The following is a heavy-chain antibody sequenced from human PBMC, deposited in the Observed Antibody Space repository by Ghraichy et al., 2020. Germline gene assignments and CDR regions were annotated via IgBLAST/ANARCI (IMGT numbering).Heavy chain of an antibody. CDR2: IYTGGST. J-gene: IGHJ4*02. CDR1: GVTVSSKF. D-gene: IGHD5-12*01. CDR3: GRDSAVATAPEY. V-gene: IGHV3-66*01. Sequence: GGSLRLSCAVSGVTVSSKFMSWVRQAPGKGLEWVSVIYTGGSTHYADSVKGRFTISRDNSKNMLYLQMESLRAEDTAVYYCGRDSAVATAPEYWGQGTLVTVSS.